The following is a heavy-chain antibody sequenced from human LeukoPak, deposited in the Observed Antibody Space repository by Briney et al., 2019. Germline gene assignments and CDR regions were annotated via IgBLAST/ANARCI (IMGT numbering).Heavy chain of an antibody. CDR2: INHSGST. V-gene: IGHV4-34*01. CDR1: GGSISSYY. D-gene: IGHD6-13*01. CDR3: ASIGAAGNISYYFDY. J-gene: IGHJ4*02. Sequence: PSETLSLTCTVSGGSISSYYWSWIRQPPGKGLEWIGEINHSGSTNYNPSLKSRVTISVDTSKNQFSLKLSSVTAADTAVYYCASIGAAGNISYYFDYWGQGTLVNVSS.